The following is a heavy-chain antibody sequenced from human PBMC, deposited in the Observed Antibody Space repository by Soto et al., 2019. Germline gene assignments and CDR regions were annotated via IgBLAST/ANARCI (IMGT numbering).Heavy chain of an antibody. V-gene: IGHV3-23*01. CDR1: GFTFSSYA. CDR2: VSGSGGSP. CDR3: AARVRSSGWYADYDY. Sequence: AASGFTFSSYAMTWVRQAPGKGLEWVSGVSGSGGSPFYADSVKGRFTISRDNSRNTVYLHMNSLRAEDTAVYYCAARVRSSGWYADYDYWGQGALVTVS. J-gene: IGHJ4*02. D-gene: IGHD6-19*01.